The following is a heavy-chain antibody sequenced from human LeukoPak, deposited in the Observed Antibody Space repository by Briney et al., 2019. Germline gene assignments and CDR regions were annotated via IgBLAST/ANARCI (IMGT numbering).Heavy chain of an antibody. CDR3: ARESQYSGSYYY. Sequence: PSETLSLTCTVSGGSISSYYWSWIRQPPGKGPEWIGYIYYSGSTNYNPSLKSRVTISVDTSKNQFSLKLSSVTAADTAVYYCARESQYSGSYYYWGQGTLVTVSS. CDR1: GGSISSYY. D-gene: IGHD1-26*01. J-gene: IGHJ4*02. CDR2: IYYSGST. V-gene: IGHV4-59*12.